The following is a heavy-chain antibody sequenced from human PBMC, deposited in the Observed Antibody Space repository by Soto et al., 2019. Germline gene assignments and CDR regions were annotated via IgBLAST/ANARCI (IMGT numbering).Heavy chain of an antibody. CDR3: ARCRSGTYYDS. V-gene: IGHV3-48*03. D-gene: IGHD1-26*01. J-gene: IGHJ4*02. Sequence: EVQLVESGGGLVQPGGSLRLSCAASGFTFSSYEFNWVRQAPGKGLEWVSYISYSGGTIYYADSVQGRFTISRDNAKSSLSLQINSLRAEDTAVYFWARCRSGTYYDSWGQGTLVTVSS. CDR1: GFTFSSYE. CDR2: ISYSGGTI.